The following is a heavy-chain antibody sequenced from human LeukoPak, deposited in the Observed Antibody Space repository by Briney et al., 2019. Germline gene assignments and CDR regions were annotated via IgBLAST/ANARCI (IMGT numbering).Heavy chain of an antibody. D-gene: IGHD4-17*01. J-gene: IGHJ4*02. V-gene: IGHV4-30-4*08. CDR3: ARDGATNYGDYYIDY. CDR2: IYYSGSA. CDR1: GGSISSGDYY. Sequence: PSETLSLTCTVSGGSISSGDYYWSWIRQPPGKGLEWIGYIYYSGSAYYNPSLKSRVTISVDTSKNQFSLKLSSVTAADTAVYYCARDGATNYGDYYIDYWGQGTLVTVSS.